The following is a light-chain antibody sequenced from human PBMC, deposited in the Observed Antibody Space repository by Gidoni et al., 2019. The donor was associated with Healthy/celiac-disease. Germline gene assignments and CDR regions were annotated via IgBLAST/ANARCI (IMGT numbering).Light chain of an antibody. V-gene: IGKV4-1*01. CDR1: QSVLYNSNNKNY. Sequence: DIVMTQSPDSLAVSLGERATINCKSSQSVLYNSNNKNYLAWYQQKPGQPPKLLIYCASTRESGVPDRFSGSGSGTDFTLTISNLQAEDVAVYYCQQYYSTPRTFGQGTKLEIK. CDR2: CAS. J-gene: IGKJ2*02. CDR3: QQYYSTPRT.